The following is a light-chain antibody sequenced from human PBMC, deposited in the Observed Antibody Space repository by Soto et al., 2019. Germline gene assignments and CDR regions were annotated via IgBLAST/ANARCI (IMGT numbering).Light chain of an antibody. CDR3: SSYTSSSFWV. Sequence: QSVLTQPPSASGTPGQRVTISCSGSSSNIGSNYVYWYQQLPGTAPKLLIYRNNQRPSGVPDRFSGSKSGTSASLAISGLRSEDEADYYCSSYTSSSFWVFGTGTKVTVL. J-gene: IGLJ1*01. V-gene: IGLV1-47*01. CDR1: SSNIGSNY. CDR2: RNN.